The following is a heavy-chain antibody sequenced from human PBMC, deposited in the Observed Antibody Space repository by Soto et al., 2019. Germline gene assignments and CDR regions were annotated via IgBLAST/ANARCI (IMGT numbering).Heavy chain of an antibody. CDR3: AKDLMVYATVGWFDP. CDR1: GFTFSSYA. V-gene: IGHV3-23*01. D-gene: IGHD2-8*01. J-gene: IGHJ5*02. Sequence: GGSLRLSCAASGFTFSSYAMSWVRQAPGKGLEWVSAISGSGGSTYYTDSVKGRFTISRDNSKNTLYLQMNSLRAEDTAVYYCAKDLMVYATVGWFDPWGQGTLVTVSS. CDR2: ISGSGGST.